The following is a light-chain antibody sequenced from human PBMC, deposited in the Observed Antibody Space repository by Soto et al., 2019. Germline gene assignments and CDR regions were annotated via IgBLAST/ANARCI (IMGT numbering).Light chain of an antibody. CDR1: QAINTY. CDR2: DAS. CDR3: QHRYNWPLT. Sequence: EVVLTQSPATLSLSPGGKAILSCRASQAINTYLGWYQQKPGQPPRLLIYDASNRASGIPARFSGSGSGTDFTLTIDTLESEDFAIYYCQHRYNWPLTFGAGTKVEIK. V-gene: IGKV3-11*01. J-gene: IGKJ4*01.